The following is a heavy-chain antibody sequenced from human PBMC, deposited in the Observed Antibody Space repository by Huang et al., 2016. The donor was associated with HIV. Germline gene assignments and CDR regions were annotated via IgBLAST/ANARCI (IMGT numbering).Heavy chain of an antibody. CDR3: ARALADGSDYFDS. J-gene: IGHJ4*02. CDR2: IVPFVGTT. Sequence: QVQLVQSGLAVKKPGSSVKVSCQASGGTFSRDSISRVRQAPGQGLEWMGAIVPFVGTTTYAQRFQDRVTITADESTSTAYMNLNSLRSDDTAVYYCARALADGSDYFDSWGQGTLVTVSS. CDR1: GGTFSRDS. D-gene: IGHD1-26*01. V-gene: IGHV1-69*01.